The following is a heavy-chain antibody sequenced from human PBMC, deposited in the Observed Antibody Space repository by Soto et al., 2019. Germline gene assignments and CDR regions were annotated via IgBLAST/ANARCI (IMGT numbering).Heavy chain of an antibody. CDR2: ISSSSSTI. D-gene: IGHD3-22*01. Sequence: GGSLRLSCAASGFTFSSYSMNWVRQAPGKGLEWVSYISSSSSTIYYADSVKGRFTISRDNAKNSLYLQMNSLRDEDTAVYYCARYYDSSGYSRGHDAFDIWGQGTMVTVSS. CDR1: GFTFSSYS. J-gene: IGHJ3*02. V-gene: IGHV3-48*02. CDR3: ARYYDSSGYSRGHDAFDI.